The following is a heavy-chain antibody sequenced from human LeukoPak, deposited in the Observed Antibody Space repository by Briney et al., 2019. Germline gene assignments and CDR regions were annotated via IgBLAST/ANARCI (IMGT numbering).Heavy chain of an antibody. CDR2: ISASGDTT. Sequence: GGSLRLSCAASGITFTTYAMSWVRQAPGMGLEWGSTISASGDTTYYADSVKGRFTISRDNAKNSLYLQMNSLRAEDTAVYYCARVSYDSSGYYRVRQGFDYWGQGTLVTVSS. V-gene: IGHV3-23*01. CDR3: ARVSYDSSGYYRVRQGFDY. D-gene: IGHD3-22*01. CDR1: GITFTTYA. J-gene: IGHJ4*02.